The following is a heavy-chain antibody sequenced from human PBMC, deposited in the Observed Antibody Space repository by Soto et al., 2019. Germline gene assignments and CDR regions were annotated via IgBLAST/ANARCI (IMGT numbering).Heavy chain of an antibody. J-gene: IGHJ4*02. CDR3: ARGLSVTLFDN. Sequence: QVQLQESGPGLVKPSQTLSLTCTVSGGSISTGGYYWTWIRQHPGKGLEWIGYIYYSGRTYYNPSLKNRVTISEDTSKNQFSLKLSSVTAADPAVYYCARGLSVTLFDNWGQGTLVTVSS. V-gene: IGHV4-31*03. CDR2: IYYSGRT. CDR1: GGSISTGGYY. D-gene: IGHD4-17*01.